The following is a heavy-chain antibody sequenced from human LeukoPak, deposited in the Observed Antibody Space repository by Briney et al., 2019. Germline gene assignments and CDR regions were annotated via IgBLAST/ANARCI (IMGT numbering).Heavy chain of an antibody. J-gene: IGHJ4*02. CDR2: IYYSACT. CDR3: ARGYWSSSSCYYDY. V-gene: IGHV4-30-4*01. D-gene: IGHD2-2*01. CDR1: GVSISSGDNY. Sequence: SQTLSLTCTVSGVSISSGDNYWGWIRPPPGKGLEWIGYIYYSACTYYTPSLKSGVTISIDTTKKHFSMKLSCATAADTAVYYCARGYWSSSSCYYDYWGQGTLVTVSS.